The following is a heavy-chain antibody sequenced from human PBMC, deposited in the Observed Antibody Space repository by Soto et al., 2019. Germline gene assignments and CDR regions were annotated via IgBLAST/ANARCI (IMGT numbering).Heavy chain of an antibody. V-gene: IGHV3-74*01. Sequence: LRLSCAASGFTFSSYWMHWVRQAPGKGLVWVSRINSDGSSTSYADSVKGRFTISRDNAKNTLYLQMNSLRAEDTAVYYCAKEIIAAADDYYYYATDVWGQGTTVTVSS. CDR1: GFTFSSYW. CDR3: AKEIIAAADDYYYYATDV. CDR2: INSDGSST. D-gene: IGHD6-13*01. J-gene: IGHJ6*02.